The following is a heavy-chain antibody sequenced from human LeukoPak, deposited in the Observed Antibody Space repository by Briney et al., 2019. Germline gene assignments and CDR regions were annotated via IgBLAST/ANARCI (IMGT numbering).Heavy chain of an antibody. J-gene: IGHJ1*01. CDR2: IFNGGST. V-gene: IGHV3-53*01. CDR3: ATSIVGFTYDEHFQH. Sequence: GGSLGLSCAASGFTVSNNHMNWVRQAPGKGLEWVSVIFNGGSTYYADSVKGRFTISRDISKNTLYLQMNSLRAEDTAVYYCATSIVGFTYDEHFQHWGQGTLVTVSS. CDR1: GFTVSNNH. D-gene: IGHD1-26*01.